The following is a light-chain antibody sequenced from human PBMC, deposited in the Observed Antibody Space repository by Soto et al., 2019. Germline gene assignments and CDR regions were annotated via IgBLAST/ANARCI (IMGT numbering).Light chain of an antibody. CDR1: QSVNNNF. Sequence: IILTQSPGTLSLSPGARVPLSCRASQSVNNNFLSWYQQKPGQAPRLLIYAASSGATGIPDRFSGSGSGTDFTLTINRLEPEDFVVYYCQYYGNSRITFGQGTRLEIK. CDR3: QYYGNSRIT. V-gene: IGKV3-20*01. J-gene: IGKJ5*01. CDR2: AAS.